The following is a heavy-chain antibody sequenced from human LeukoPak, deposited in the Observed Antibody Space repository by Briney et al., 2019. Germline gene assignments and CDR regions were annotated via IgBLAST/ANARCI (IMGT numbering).Heavy chain of an antibody. CDR1: GGSISSSRYY. CDR3: ARRGVVATPDANF. V-gene: IGHV4-39*01. Sequence: SETLSLTCTVSGGSISSSRYYWGWIRQPPGKGLEWVGSIYYTGSTYYNPSLRSRVSISVDTSKNQFTLKLSSVTAADTAVYYCARRGVVATPDANFWGQGTLVTVSS. CDR2: IYYTGST. D-gene: IGHD5-12*01. J-gene: IGHJ4*02.